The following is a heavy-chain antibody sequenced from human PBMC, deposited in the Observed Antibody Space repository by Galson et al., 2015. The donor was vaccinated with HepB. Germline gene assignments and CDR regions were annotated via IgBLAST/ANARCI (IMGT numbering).Heavy chain of an antibody. Sequence: SLRLSCAASGFTFSSYAMHWVRQAPGKGLEYASAISSNGGSTYYADSVKGRFTISRDNSKNTLYLQMSSLRAEDTAVYYCVKDLTRSNDYWGQGTLVTVSS. J-gene: IGHJ4*02. CDR2: ISSNGGST. CDR3: VKDLTRSNDY. V-gene: IGHV3-64D*06. CDR1: GFTFSSYA. D-gene: IGHD5/OR15-5a*01.